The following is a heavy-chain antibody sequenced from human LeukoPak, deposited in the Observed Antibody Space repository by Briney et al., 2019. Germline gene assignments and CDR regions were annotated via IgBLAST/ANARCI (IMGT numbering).Heavy chain of an antibody. V-gene: IGHV3-11*03. J-gene: IGHJ4*02. CDR2: ISSTGSYT. Sequence: PGGSLRLSCEASGFTLNVYYMSWFRQAPGKGLEWIGYISSTGSYTTYADSVRGRFTISRDNAKSLLFLQMNNLRAEDTAVYYCARKLGGSQRGGDCFFDHWGQGTLVVVSS. D-gene: IGHD2-21*02. CDR3: ARKLGGSQRGGDCFFDH. CDR1: GFTLNVYY.